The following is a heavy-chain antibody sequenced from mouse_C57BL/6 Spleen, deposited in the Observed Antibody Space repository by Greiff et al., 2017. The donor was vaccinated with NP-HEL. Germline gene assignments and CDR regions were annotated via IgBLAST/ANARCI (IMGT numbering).Heavy chain of an antibody. CDR2: IDPSDSET. CDR3: ARGLGRYFDV. V-gene: IGHV1-52*01. Sequence: VQLQQSGAELMKPGASVKLSCKATGYTFTSYWMHWVKQRPIQGLEWIGNIDPSDSETHYNQKFKDKATLTVDKSSSTAYMQLSSLTSEDSAVYYCARGLGRYFDVWGTGTTVTVSS. D-gene: IGHD4-1*01. J-gene: IGHJ1*03. CDR1: GYTFTSYW.